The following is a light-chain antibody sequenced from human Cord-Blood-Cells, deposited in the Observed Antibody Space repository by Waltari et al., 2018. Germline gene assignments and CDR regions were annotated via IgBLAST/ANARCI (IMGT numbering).Light chain of an antibody. Sequence: DIQMTQSLSPLSSSVGDRVTLTCQASQDISNYLNWYQQKPGKAPKLLIYDESNLETGVPSRFSGIGSGRDFTFTISSLQPEDIATYYCQQYDNLPRTFGQGTKVEIK. CDR1: QDISNY. CDR3: QQYDNLPRT. J-gene: IGKJ1*01. V-gene: IGKV1-33*01. CDR2: DES.